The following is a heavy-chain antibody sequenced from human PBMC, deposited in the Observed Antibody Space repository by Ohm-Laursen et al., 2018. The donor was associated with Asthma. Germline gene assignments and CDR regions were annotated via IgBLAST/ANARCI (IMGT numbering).Heavy chain of an antibody. V-gene: IGHV3-30-3*01. CDR1: GFTFRSYA. Sequence: SLRLSCAASGFTFRSYAMHWVRQAPGKGLEWVAVGGSYYDGGLKYYADSVNGRFTVSRDDSKNTLFLQMNSLRPDDTAVYYCARRDFSGGDTNAAFDIWGQGTMVAVSS. CDR2: GGSYYDGGLK. CDR3: ARRDFSGGDTNAAFDI. D-gene: IGHD2-21*02. J-gene: IGHJ3*02.